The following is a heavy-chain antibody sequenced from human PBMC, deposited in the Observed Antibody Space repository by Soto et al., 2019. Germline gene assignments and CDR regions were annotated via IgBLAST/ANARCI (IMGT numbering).Heavy chain of an antibody. V-gene: IGHV1-18*01. Sequence: QVQLVQSGAEVKKPGASVKVSCKASGYTFTSYGISWVRQAPGQGLEWMGWISPYNGNTNYAQKLQGRVTMTTDTSTSTAYMELRSLRSDDTAVYYCARSGLGYCSGGSCPKSWFDPWGQGTLVTVSS. D-gene: IGHD2-15*01. CDR2: ISPYNGNT. CDR1: GYTFTSYG. J-gene: IGHJ5*02. CDR3: ARSGLGYCSGGSCPKSWFDP.